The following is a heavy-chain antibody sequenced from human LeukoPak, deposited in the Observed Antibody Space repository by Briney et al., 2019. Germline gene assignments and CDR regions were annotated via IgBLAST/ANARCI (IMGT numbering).Heavy chain of an antibody. CDR3: ARDKEIGHYFDY. J-gene: IGHJ4*02. Sequence: ASVKVSCKASGYTFTSHDINWVRQAPGQGLEWMGRIIPILGIANYAQKFQGRVTITADKSTSTAYMELSSLRSEDTAVYYCARDKEIGHYFDYWGQGTLVTVSA. CDR2: IIPILGIA. D-gene: IGHD5-24*01. CDR1: GYTFTSHD. V-gene: IGHV1-69*04.